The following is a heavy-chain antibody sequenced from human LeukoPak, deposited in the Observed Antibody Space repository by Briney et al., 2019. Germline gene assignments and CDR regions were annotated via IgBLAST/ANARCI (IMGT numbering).Heavy chain of an antibody. CDR1: GGSFSGYY. CDR2: INHSGST. D-gene: IGHD3-3*01. CDR3: ARRQSRITIFGVVINWFDP. V-gene: IGHV4-34*01. Sequence: PSETLSLTCAVYGGSFSGYYWSWIRQPPGKGLEWIGEINHSGSTNYNPSLKSRVTISVDTSKNQFSLKLSSVTAADTAVCYCARRQSRITIFGVVINWFDPWGQGTLVTVSS. J-gene: IGHJ5*02.